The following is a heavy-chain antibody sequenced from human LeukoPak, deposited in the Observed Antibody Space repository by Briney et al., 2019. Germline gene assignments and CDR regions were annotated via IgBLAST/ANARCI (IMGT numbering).Heavy chain of an antibody. CDR1: GLSFSSYS. CDR3: ARDEGSDCYYYYMDV. V-gene: IGHV3-21*01. Sequence: GGSLRLSCAASGLSFSSYSMNWVRQAPGKGLEWASSISSAGGYIHYADSVKGRFTISRDNAKNSLYLQMNSLRVEDTAIYYCARDEGSDCYYYYMDVWGKGTTVTVSS. CDR2: ISSAGGYI. J-gene: IGHJ6*03. D-gene: IGHD6-19*01.